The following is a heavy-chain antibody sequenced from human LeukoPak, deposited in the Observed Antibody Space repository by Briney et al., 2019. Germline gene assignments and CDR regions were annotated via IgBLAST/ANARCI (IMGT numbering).Heavy chain of an antibody. Sequence: PSETLSLTCTVSGGSISSYYWSWIRQPPGKGLEWIGYIYYSGSTNYNPSLKSRVTISVDTSKNQFSLKLSSVTAADTAVYYCARDQGYYDYVWGSYRPNWFDPWGQGTLVTVSS. CDR2: IYYSGST. CDR3: ARDQGYYDYVWGSYRPNWFDP. D-gene: IGHD3-16*02. J-gene: IGHJ5*02. V-gene: IGHV4-59*12. CDR1: GGSISSYY.